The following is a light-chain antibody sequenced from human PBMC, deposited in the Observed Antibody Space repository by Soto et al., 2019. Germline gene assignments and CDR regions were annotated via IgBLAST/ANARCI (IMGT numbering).Light chain of an antibody. CDR3: SSYTSSSTLVV. CDR1: SSDVGDYNY. CDR2: DVS. Sequence: QSALTQPASVSGSPGQSITISCTGTSSDVGDYNYVSWYQQHPGKAPKLMISDVSNRPSGVSYRFSGSMSGNTASLTISGLQAEDEADYYCSSYTSSSTLVVFGGGTQLTVL. V-gene: IGLV2-14*01. J-gene: IGLJ2*01.